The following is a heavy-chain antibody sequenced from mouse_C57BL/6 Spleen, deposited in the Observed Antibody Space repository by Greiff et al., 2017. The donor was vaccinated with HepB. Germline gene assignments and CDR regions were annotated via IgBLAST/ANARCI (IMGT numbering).Heavy chain of an antibody. D-gene: IGHD2-3*01. V-gene: IGHV1-61*01. CDR1: GYTFTSYW. J-gene: IGHJ2*01. Sequence: VQLQQPGAELVRPGSSVKLSCKASGYTFTSYWMDWVKQRPGQGLEWIGNIYPSDSETHYNQKFKDKATLTVDKSSSTAYMQLSSLTSEDSAVYYCARCGYYEGFDYWGQGTTLTVSS. CDR2: IYPSDSET. CDR3: ARCGYYEGFDY.